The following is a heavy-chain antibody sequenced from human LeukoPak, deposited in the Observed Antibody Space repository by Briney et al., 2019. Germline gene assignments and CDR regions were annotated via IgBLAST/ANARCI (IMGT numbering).Heavy chain of an antibody. CDR1: GYSFTSYW. D-gene: IGHD2-2*01. Sequence: GESLKISCKTSGYSFTSYWIGWVRQMPGKGPEWMGILYPSDSDTRYSPSFQGQVTISADKSISTAYLQWNSLKTSDTAIYYCARSSSVRGYFQYWGQGTLVTVSS. CDR2: LYPSDSDT. V-gene: IGHV5-51*01. J-gene: IGHJ1*01. CDR3: ARSSSVRGYFQY.